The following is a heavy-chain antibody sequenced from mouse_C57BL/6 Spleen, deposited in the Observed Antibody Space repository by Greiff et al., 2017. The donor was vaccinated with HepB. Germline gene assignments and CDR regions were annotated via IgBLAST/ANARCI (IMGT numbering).Heavy chain of an antibody. D-gene: IGHD2-4*01. Sequence: EVQRVESGPELVKPGASVKISCKASGYSFTGYYMNWVKQSPEKSLEWIGEINPSTGGTTYNQKFKAKATLTVDKSSSTAYMQLKSLTSEDSAVYYCARDDYDPHYYAMDYWGQGTSVTVSS. CDR1: GYSFTGYY. CDR3: ARDDYDPHYYAMDY. V-gene: IGHV1-42*01. CDR2: INPSTGGT. J-gene: IGHJ4*01.